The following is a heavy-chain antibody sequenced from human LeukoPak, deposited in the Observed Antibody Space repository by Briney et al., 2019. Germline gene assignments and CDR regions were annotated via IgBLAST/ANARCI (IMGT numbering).Heavy chain of an antibody. V-gene: IGHV3-7*05. CDR2: IDQNESEK. D-gene: IGHD3-9*01. CDR3: VRVDWGSGDY. Sequence: PGGAPRLSCSAPGFTLCIYWMGWGRQAPGERLEWVANIDQNESEKWYVDSVKGRFSISRDNVKNSLFLQMNSLKAEDTAVYYCVRVDWGSGDYWGQGTLVTVSS. J-gene: IGHJ4*02. CDR1: GFTLCIYW.